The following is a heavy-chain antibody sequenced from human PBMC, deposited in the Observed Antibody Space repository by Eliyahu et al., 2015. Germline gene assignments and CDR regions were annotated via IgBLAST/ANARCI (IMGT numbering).Heavy chain of an antibody. J-gene: IGHJ4*02. Sequence: LQLQESGPGLVKPSETLSLTCTVSXXSISSSSYYWGWXRQPPGKGLEWIGSIYYSGSTYYNPSLKSRVTISVDTSKNQFSLKLSSVTAADTAVYYCARLGPWFGELSLDPLFDYWGQGTLVTVSS. V-gene: IGHV4-39*01. D-gene: IGHD3-10*01. CDR3: ARLGPWFGELSLDPLFDY. CDR1: XXSISSSSYY. CDR2: IYYSGST.